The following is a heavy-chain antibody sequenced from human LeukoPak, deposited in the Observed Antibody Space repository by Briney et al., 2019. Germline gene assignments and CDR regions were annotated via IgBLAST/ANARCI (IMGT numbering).Heavy chain of an antibody. J-gene: IGHJ4*02. CDR1: GYTFTGYY. D-gene: IGHD3-3*01. V-gene: IGHV1-2*02. CDR3: ARELYYDFFMGVNY. CDR2: INPNSGGT. Sequence: ASVKVSCKASGYTFTGYYMYWVRQAPGQGLEWMGWINPNSGGTNYAQKFQGRVTMTRDTSISTAYMELSRLRSDDTAVYYCARELYYDFFMGVNYWGQGTLVTVSS.